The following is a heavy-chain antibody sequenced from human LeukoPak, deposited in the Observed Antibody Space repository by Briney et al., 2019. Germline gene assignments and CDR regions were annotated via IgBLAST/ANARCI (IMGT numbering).Heavy chain of an antibody. CDR1: GFTFSSYW. CDR3: ARRAGGYSHPYDY. Sequence: GGSLRLSCAASGFTFSSYWMHWVRQAPGKGLVGVSRINNDGRSTNYADSVKGRFTISRDNAKNTLYLQMNSLRAEDTAVYYCARRAGGYSHPYDYWGQGILVTVSS. CDR2: INNDGRST. D-gene: IGHD4-23*01. J-gene: IGHJ4*02. V-gene: IGHV3-74*01.